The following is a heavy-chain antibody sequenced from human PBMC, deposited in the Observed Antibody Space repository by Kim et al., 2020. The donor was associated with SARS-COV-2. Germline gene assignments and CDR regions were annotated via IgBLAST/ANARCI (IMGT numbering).Heavy chain of an antibody. Sequence: GGSLRLSCAASGFIFSHYTMNWVRQAPGKGLEWVSAIRGSSSNIYYADSVKGRFTISRDNAKNSLYLQMNSLRADDTAVYYCARGMFPSVLGTEGRFDPWGQGTLGTVSP. CDR2: IRGSSSNI. V-gene: IGHV3-21*01. CDR3: ARGMFPSVLGTEGRFDP. D-gene: IGHD3-10*02. CDR1: GFIFSHYT. J-gene: IGHJ5*02.